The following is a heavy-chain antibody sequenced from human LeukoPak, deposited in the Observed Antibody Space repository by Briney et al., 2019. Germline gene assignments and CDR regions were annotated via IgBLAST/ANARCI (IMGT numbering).Heavy chain of an antibody. CDR1: GGSISSGSYY. CDR3: ARDGRDGYNNWFDP. Sequence: SQTLSLTXTVSGGSISSGSYYWHWIRQPAGKGLEWIGRIYTSGSTNYNPSLKSRVTISVDTSKHQFSLKLSSVTAADTAVYYCARDGRDGYNNWFDPWGQGTLVTVSS. V-gene: IGHV4-61*02. D-gene: IGHD5-24*01. CDR2: IYTSGST. J-gene: IGHJ5*02.